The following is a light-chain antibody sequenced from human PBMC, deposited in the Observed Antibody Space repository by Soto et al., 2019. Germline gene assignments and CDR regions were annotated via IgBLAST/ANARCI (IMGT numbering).Light chain of an antibody. J-gene: IGKJ4*01. CDR3: QQYNVWPLT. Sequence: EIAMTQPAATLSVSPGERATLSCRPSQSVGSNLAWYQQKPGQAPRLLIYGASTRATGIPARFSGSGSGTEFTLTISSLQSEDFAVYYCQQYNVWPLTFGGGTKVDIK. CDR2: GAS. V-gene: IGKV3-15*01. CDR1: QSVGSN.